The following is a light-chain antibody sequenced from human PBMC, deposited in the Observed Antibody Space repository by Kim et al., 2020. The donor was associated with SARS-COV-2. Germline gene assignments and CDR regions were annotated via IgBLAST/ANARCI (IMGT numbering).Light chain of an antibody. Sequence: GQLITISCTGTRGDVGGCNYVSWYQQHPGKAPKLMIYDVSKRPSGVSNRFSGSKSGDTASLTISGLQAEDEADYYCSSYTSSSTWVFGGGTQLTVL. CDR3: SSYTSSSTWV. CDR1: RGDVGGCNY. J-gene: IGLJ3*02. V-gene: IGLV2-14*04. CDR2: DVS.